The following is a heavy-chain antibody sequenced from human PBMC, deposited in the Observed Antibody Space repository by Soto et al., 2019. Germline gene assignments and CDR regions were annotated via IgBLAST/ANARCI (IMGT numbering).Heavy chain of an antibody. CDR3: ASARLGDVFDI. CDR1: GYTFTSYD. Sequence: GASVKVSCKASGYTFTSYDINWVRQATGQGLEWMGWMNPNSGNTGYAQKLRGRVTMTRNTSISTAYMELSSLRSEDTAVYYCASARLGDVFDIWGQGTMVTVSS. D-gene: IGHD3-10*01. CDR2: MNPNSGNT. V-gene: IGHV1-8*01. J-gene: IGHJ3*02.